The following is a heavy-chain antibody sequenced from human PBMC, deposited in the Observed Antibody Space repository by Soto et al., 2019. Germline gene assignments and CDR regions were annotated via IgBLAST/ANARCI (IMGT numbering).Heavy chain of an antibody. CDR3: TTLLRKAHDAFDI. Sequence: PGGSLRLSCTASGFTFGDHAMSWVRQAPGKGLEWVGFIRSKAYGGTTEYAASVKGRFTISRDDSKSIAYLQMNSLKTEDTAVYYCTTLLRKAHDAFDIWSQGTMVTVSS. CDR2: IRSKAYGGTT. V-gene: IGHV3-49*04. CDR1: GFTFGDHA. J-gene: IGHJ3*02.